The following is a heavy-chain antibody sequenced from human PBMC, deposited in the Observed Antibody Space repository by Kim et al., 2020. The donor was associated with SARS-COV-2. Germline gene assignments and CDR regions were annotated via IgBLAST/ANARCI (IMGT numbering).Heavy chain of an antibody. V-gene: IGHV3-13*05. CDR3: ARRIAAAGYLYYYYYGMDV. D-gene: IGHD6-13*01. J-gene: IGHJ6*02. CDR1: GFTFSSYD. CDR2: IGTAGDP. Sequence: GGSLRLSCAASGFTFSSYDMHWVRQATGKGLEWVSAIGTAGDPYYPGSVKGRFTISRENAKNSLYLQMNSLRAGDTAVYYCARRIAAAGYLYYYYYGMDVWGQGTTVTVSS.